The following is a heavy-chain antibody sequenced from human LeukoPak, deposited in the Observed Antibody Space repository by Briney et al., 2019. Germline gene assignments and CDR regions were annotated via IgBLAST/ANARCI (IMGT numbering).Heavy chain of an antibody. CDR1: GFTFSSYG. D-gene: IGHD3-10*01. CDR3: ATDAGGAAFDI. J-gene: IGHJ3*02. CDR2: IWSDGSNK. V-gene: IGHV3-33*01. Sequence: GGSLRLSCAASGFTFSSYGMHWVRQAPGKGLEWVAVIWSDGSNKLYADSVKGRFTISRDNSKNTLYLQMNSLRDEDTAVYYCATDAGGAAFDIWGQGTMVTVSS.